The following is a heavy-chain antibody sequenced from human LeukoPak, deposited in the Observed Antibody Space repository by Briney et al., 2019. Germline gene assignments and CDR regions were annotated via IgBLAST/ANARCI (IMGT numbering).Heavy chain of an antibody. D-gene: IGHD6-19*01. CDR3: ANGESSGPFDY. CDR2: ISSSSSYI. V-gene: IGHV3-21*01. Sequence: GGSLRLSCAASGFTFSSYSMNWVRQAPGKGLEWVSSISSSSSYIYYADSVKGRFTISRDNSKNTLYLQMNSLRAEDTAVYYCANGESSGPFDYWGQGTLVTVSS. J-gene: IGHJ4*02. CDR1: GFTFSSYS.